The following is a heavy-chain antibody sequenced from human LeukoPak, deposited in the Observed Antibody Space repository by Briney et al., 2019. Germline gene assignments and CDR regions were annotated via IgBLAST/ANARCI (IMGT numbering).Heavy chain of an antibody. J-gene: IGHJ4*02. CDR2: IYSGGST. Sequence: GGSLRLSCAASGFTVSGNYMSWVRQAPGKGLEWDSVIYSGGSTYYADSVKGRFTISRNNSKNTLYLQMNSLRAEDTAVYYCARVFLYDSSGYYSPAFDYWGQGTLVTVSS. CDR1: GFTVSGNY. V-gene: IGHV3-66*01. CDR3: ARVFLYDSSGYYSPAFDY. D-gene: IGHD3-22*01.